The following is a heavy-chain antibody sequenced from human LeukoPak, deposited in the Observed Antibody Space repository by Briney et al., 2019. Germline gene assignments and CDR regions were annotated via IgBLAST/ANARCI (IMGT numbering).Heavy chain of an antibody. Sequence: SGTLSLTCTVSGGSITSSYWSWVRLSPGKALEWIGYVHHSGTSRYNPSLKSRVTISLDTSKSQFSLTLESVTAADTALYYCARDLRYGSGSDAFNIWGQGTVVTVSS. CDR3: ARDLRYGSGSDAFNI. CDR2: VHHSGTS. CDR1: GGSITSSY. J-gene: IGHJ3*02. V-gene: IGHV4-59*01. D-gene: IGHD3-10*01.